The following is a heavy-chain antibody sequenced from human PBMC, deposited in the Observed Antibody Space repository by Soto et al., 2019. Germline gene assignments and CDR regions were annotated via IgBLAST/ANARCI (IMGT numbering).Heavy chain of an antibody. CDR3: ARVGFWSGYYYFDY. Sequence: PSETLSLTCTVSGGSISSYYWSWIRQPPGKGLEWIGYIYYSGSTNYNPSLKSRVTISVDTSKNQFSLKLSSVTAADTAVYYCARVGFWSGYYYFDYWGQGTLVIVSS. V-gene: IGHV4-59*01. CDR2: IYYSGST. CDR1: GGSISSYY. D-gene: IGHD3-3*01. J-gene: IGHJ4*02.